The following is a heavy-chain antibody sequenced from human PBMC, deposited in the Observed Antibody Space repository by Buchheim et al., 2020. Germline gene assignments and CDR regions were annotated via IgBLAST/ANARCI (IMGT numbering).Heavy chain of an antibody. Sequence: QVQLVQSGAEVKKPGASVKVSCKASGYTFTSYDINWVRQATGQGLEWMGWMNPNSGNTGYAQKFQGRVTMTRNTSISTAYMELSSLRSEDTAVYYCARGLRSSKLKQLWSGKATYYFDYSCQGTL. CDR2: MNPNSGNT. CDR1: GYTFTSYD. J-gene: IGHJ4*02. D-gene: IGHD5-18*01. CDR3: ARGLRSSKLKQLWSGKATYYFDY. V-gene: IGHV1-8*01.